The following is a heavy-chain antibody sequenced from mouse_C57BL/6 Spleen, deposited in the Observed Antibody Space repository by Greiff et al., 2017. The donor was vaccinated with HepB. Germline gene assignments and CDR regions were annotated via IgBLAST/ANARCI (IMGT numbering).Heavy chain of an antibody. D-gene: IGHD1-1*01. CDR3: AKYEMYYSGSSHSYYLGS. Sequence: VQLQQSDAELVKPGASVKISCKVSGYTFTDHTIHWMKQRPEQGLEWIGYIYPRDGSTKYNEKFKGKATLTADKSSSTAYMQLNSLTSEDSAVYCCAKYEMYYSGSSHSYYLGSWGQGTTLTVSS. CDR2: IYPRDGST. J-gene: IGHJ2*01. V-gene: IGHV1-78*01. CDR1: GYTFTDHT.